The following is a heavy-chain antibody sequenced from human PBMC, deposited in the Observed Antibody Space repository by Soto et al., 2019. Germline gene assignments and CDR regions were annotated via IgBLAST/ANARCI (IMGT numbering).Heavy chain of an antibody. J-gene: IGHJ3*02. Sequence: EVQLVESGGGLVQPGGSLRLSCAAAGFTFSSYDMHWVRQATGKGLEWVSAIGTAGDTYYPGSVKGRFTSSRENAKYSLYLRMNSLRAGDTAVYYCARGSTMVRGVNLDAFDIWGQGTMVTVSS. D-gene: IGHD3-10*01. V-gene: IGHV3-13*04. CDR3: ARGSTMVRGVNLDAFDI. CDR2: IGTAGDT. CDR1: GFTFSSYD.